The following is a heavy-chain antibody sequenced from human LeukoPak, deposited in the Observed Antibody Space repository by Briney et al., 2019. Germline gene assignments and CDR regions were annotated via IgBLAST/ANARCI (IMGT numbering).Heavy chain of an antibody. J-gene: IGHJ4*02. Sequence: GGSLRLSCAASGFAFSSYSMNWVRQAPGKGLEWVSYISSSSTIYYADSVKGRFTISRDNAKNSLYLQMNSLRAEDTAVYYCARGSGSYVYWGQGTLVTVSS. D-gene: IGHD1-26*01. CDR3: ARGSGSYVY. CDR2: ISSSSTI. CDR1: GFAFSSYS. V-gene: IGHV3-48*01.